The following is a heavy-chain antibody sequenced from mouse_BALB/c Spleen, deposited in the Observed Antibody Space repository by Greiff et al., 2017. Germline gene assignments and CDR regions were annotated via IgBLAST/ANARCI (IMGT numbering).Heavy chain of an antibody. J-gene: IGHJ4*01. D-gene: IGHD2-3*01. CDR2: ISSGGSYT. V-gene: IGHV5-6*01. CDR3: ARNDGYYAMDY. Sequence: EVQLQQSGGDLVKPGGSLKLSCAASGFTFSSYGMSWVRQTPDKRLEWVATISSGGSYTYYPDSVKGRFTISRDNAKNTLYLQMSSLKSEDTAMYYCARNDGYYAMDYWGQGTSVTVSS. CDR1: GFTFSSYG.